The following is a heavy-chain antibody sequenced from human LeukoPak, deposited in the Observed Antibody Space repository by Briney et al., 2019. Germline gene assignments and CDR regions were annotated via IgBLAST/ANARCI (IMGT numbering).Heavy chain of an antibody. V-gene: IGHV3-48*04. J-gene: IGHJ4*02. Sequence: GGSLRLSCAASGFTFSDYSMNWVRQAPGKGLEWVSYISSSRSIIYYADSVKGRFTISRDNAKNSLYLQMNSLRAEDTAVYYCAREEIAVVNFDYWGQGTLVTVSS. CDR1: GFTFSDYS. CDR2: ISSSRSII. CDR3: AREEIAVVNFDY. D-gene: IGHD6-19*01.